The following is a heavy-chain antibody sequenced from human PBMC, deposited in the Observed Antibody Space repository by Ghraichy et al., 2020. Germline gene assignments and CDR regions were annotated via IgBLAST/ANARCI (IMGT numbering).Heavy chain of an antibody. Sequence: SETLSLTCTVSGGSVSSNNYYWSWIRQPPGKGLEWIGYIYYNGSTNYNPSLKSRVTMSVDTSKTQFSLKLSSVTAADTAVYYCAREYSSGGWFDPWGQGSLVTVSS. CDR3: AREYSSGGWFDP. V-gene: IGHV4-61*01. CDR1: GGSVSSNNYY. CDR2: IYYNGST. D-gene: IGHD6-19*01. J-gene: IGHJ5*02.